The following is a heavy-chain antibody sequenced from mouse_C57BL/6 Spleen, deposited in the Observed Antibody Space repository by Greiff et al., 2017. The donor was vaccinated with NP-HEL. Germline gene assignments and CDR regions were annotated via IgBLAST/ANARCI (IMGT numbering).Heavy chain of an antibody. D-gene: IGHD3-3*01. CDR3: ARTRALTYAMDY. CDR2: IYPGDGDT. Sequence: VQLQQSGAELVKPGASVKISCKASGYAFSSYWMNWVKQRPGKGLEWIGQIYPGDGDTNYNGKFKGKATLTADKSSSTAYMQLSSLTSEDSAVYFCARTRALTYAMDYWGQGTSVTVSS. CDR1: GYAFSSYW. V-gene: IGHV1-80*01. J-gene: IGHJ4*01.